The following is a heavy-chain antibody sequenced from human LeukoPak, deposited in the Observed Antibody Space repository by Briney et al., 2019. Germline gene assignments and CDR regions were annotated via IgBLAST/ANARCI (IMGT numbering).Heavy chain of an antibody. J-gene: IGHJ6*02. CDR3: AKAKWGIYFHFGMDV. CDR1: GFTFDDYA. CDR2: VSGDGTRT. D-gene: IGHD2/OR15-2a*01. Sequence: GGSLRLSCAASGFTFDDYAMHWVRHFPGKGLEWVSLVSGDGTRTYYADSVKGRFTISRDNSKSSLYLQMNSLRTEDTALYYCAKAKWGIYFHFGMDVWGQGTTVTVSS. V-gene: IGHV3-43*02.